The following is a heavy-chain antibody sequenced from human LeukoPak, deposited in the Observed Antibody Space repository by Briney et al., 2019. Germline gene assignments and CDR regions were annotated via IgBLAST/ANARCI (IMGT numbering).Heavy chain of an antibody. V-gene: IGHV3-9*01. CDR1: GFTFDDYA. Sequence: PGGSLRLSCAASGFTFDDYAMHWVRQAPGKGLEWVSGINWDSGNKGYADSVKGRFSISRDNAKNSLYLQMSSLRAEDTALYYCAKAGDSGWPANAFEIWGHGTMVTVSS. CDR2: INWDSGNK. J-gene: IGHJ3*02. D-gene: IGHD6-19*01. CDR3: AKAGDSGWPANAFEI.